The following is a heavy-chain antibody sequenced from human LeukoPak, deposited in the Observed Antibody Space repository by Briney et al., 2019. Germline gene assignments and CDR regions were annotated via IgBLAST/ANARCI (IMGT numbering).Heavy chain of an antibody. CDR2: IYPGDSDT. J-gene: IGHJ4*02. D-gene: IGHD2-2*01. CDR3: ARIPLSDIVVVPAALDY. Sequence: GESLKISCKGSGYSFTSYWIGWVRQMPGKGLEWMGIIYPGDSDTRYSPSFQGQVTTSADKSISTAYLQWSSLKASDTAMYYCARIPLSDIVVVPAALDYWGQGTLVTVSS. V-gene: IGHV5-51*01. CDR1: GYSFTSYW.